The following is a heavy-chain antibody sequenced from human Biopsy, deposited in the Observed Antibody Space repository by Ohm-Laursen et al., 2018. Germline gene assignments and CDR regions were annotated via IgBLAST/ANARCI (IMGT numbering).Heavy chain of an antibody. CDR2: IFKDGNT. V-gene: IGHV4-38-2*01. D-gene: IGHD6-19*01. CDR1: GYSISSDYR. CDR3: ARVGSGWAPFDK. J-gene: IGHJ4*02. Sequence: SDTLSLTCAVPGYSISSDYRWGWIRQAPGKTLEWLGNIFKDGNTHYNPSLRSRLIISIDTSKNQFSLMMTSVSGADTAVYFCARVGSGWAPFDKWGPGTLVTVSS.